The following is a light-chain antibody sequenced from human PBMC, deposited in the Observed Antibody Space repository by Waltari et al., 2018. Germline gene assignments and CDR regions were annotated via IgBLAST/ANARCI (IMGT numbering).Light chain of an antibody. J-gene: IGLJ3*02. CDR2: NTN. CDR3: QSYDSRLTGVV. Sequence: QSVLTQPPSVSGAPGQRVTISCTGSSSNIGAGFAVPWFQKLPETAPQPLTYNTNHRPSGLPDRCAASKSGTSASLAITGLQTEDEADYYCQSYDSRLTGVVFGGGTKLTVL. V-gene: IGLV1-40*01. CDR1: SSNIGAGFA.